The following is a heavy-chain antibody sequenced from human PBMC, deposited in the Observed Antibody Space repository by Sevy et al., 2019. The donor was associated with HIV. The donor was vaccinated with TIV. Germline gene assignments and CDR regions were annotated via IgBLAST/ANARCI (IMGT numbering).Heavy chain of an antibody. J-gene: IGHJ5*02. V-gene: IGHV3-21*01. CDR3: AAFYYGSGSYYNSGWFDP. CDR2: ISSSSCYI. Sequence: GGSLRLSCAASGFTFSSYSMNWVRQAPGKGLEWVSSISSSSCYIYYADSVKGRFTISRDNAKNSLYLQMNSLRAEDTAVYYCAAFYYGSGSYYNSGWFDPWGQGTLVTVSS. D-gene: IGHD3-10*01. CDR1: GFTFSSYS.